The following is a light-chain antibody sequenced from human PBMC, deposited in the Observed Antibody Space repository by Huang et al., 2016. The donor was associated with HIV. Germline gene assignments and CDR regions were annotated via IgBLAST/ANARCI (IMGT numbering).Light chain of an antibody. CDR3: QQRSNWPPFT. CDR1: QKINTD. CDR2: DAS. V-gene: IGKV3-11*01. Sequence: EILLTQSPATLSLSPGERATLSCKASQKINTDLAWYQQKPGQAPRLLIYDASTRAPDTPARFRGSGSGTDFTLTITNLEPEEFAVYFCQQRSNWPPFTFGPGTKVDRK. J-gene: IGKJ3*01.